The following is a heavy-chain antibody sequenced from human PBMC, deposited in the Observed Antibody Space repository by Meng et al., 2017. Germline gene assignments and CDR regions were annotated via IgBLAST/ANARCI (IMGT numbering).Heavy chain of an antibody. Sequence: QVQLVQSGAEVKKPGASGKVSCKASGYTFTGYYMHWVRQAPGQGLEWMGRINPNSGNTGYAQKFQGRVTMTRNTSISTAYMELSSLRSEDTAVYYCARAPRKTYDSSGYDYWGQGTLVTVSS. CDR1: GYTFTGYY. V-gene: IGHV1-8*02. J-gene: IGHJ4*02. CDR3: ARAPRKTYDSSGYDY. D-gene: IGHD3-22*01. CDR2: INPNSGNT.